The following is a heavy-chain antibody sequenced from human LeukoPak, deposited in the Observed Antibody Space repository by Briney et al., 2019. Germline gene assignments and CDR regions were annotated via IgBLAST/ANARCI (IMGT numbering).Heavy chain of an antibody. V-gene: IGHV3-74*01. Sequence: GGSLRLSCVASGFTFSTAWMHWARQTPGKGLVWVSHINGDGRRINYADDVKGRFTISRDNAKNTLYLQMNSLRVEDTAVYYCANGGYCSSTSCHRGNSWFDPWGQGTLVTVSS. CDR2: INGDGRRI. D-gene: IGHD2-2*01. CDR1: GFTFSTAW. J-gene: IGHJ5*02. CDR3: ANGGYCSSTSCHRGNSWFDP.